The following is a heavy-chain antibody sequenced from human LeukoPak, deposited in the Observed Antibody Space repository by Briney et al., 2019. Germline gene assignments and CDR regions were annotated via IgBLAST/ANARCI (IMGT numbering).Heavy chain of an antibody. CDR1: GFTFSSYS. CDR3: ARGPSIAAAGTEWFDP. V-gene: IGHV3-21*01. CDR2: ISSSSSYI. J-gene: IGHJ5*02. Sequence: GGSLRLSCAASGFTFSSYSMNWVRQAPGKGLEWVSSISSSSSYIYYADSVKGRFTTSRENAKNSLYLQMTSLRAEDTAVYYCARGPSIAAAGTEWFDPWGQGILVTVSS. D-gene: IGHD6-13*01.